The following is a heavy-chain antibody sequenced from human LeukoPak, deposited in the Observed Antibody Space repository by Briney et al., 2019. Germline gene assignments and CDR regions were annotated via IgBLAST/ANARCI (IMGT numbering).Heavy chain of an antibody. Sequence: PSETLSLTCIASGGSISSGSYYWGWIRQPPGKGLEWIGSIHYSGTSYYNPSLKSRVTISVDTSKNQFSLKLNSVTAADTAVYYCARQVTGSYDYWGPGTPVTVSS. V-gene: IGHV4-39*01. CDR3: ARQVTGSYDY. CDR1: GGSISSGSYY. CDR2: IHYSGTS. D-gene: IGHD1-26*01. J-gene: IGHJ4*02.